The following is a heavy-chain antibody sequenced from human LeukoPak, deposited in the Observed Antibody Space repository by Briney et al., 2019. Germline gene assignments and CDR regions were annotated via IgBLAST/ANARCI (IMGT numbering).Heavy chain of an antibody. D-gene: IGHD3-22*01. CDR2: IIPSFGTA. Sequence: AVKVSCKASGGTFSSYAISLVRQAPGQGLEWMGGIIPSFGTANYAQKFQGRVTITADGSTSTAYMELSSLRSEDPAVYYCAREGRYYYDSSGLFGGFDYWGQGTLVTVSS. V-gene: IGHV1-69*01. J-gene: IGHJ4*02. CDR1: GGTFSSYA. CDR3: AREGRYYYDSSGLFGGFDY.